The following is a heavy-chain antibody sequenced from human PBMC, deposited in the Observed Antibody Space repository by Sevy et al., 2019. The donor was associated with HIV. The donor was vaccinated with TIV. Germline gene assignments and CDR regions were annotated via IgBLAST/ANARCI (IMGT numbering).Heavy chain of an antibody. J-gene: IGHJ6*02. CDR3: AKGGAAPPTDYYCYGMDD. CDR1: GITFSNYG. V-gene: IGHV3-30*18. Sequence: GGSLRLSCAASGITFSNYGIHWVRQAPGKGLEWVAVISYDRSIKYYADSVKGRFTISRDNSKNTLFLQMDSLRAEDTAVDYCAKGGAAPPTDYYCYGMDDWGQGTTVTVSS. CDR2: ISYDRSIK. D-gene: IGHD2-15*01.